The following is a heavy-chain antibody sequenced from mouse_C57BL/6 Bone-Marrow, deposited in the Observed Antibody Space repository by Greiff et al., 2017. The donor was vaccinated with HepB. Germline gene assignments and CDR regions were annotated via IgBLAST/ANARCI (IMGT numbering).Heavy chain of an antibody. D-gene: IGHD1-1*01. V-gene: IGHV6-3*01. J-gene: IGHJ3*01. CDR3: TRITTVVATPFAY. CDR1: GFTFSNYW. CDR2: IRLKSDNYAT. Sequence: EVKLVESGGGLVQPGGSMKLSCVASGFTFSNYWMNWVRQSPEKGLEWVAQIRLKSDNYATHYAESVKGRFTISRDDSKSSVYLQMNNLRAEDTGIYYCTRITTVVATPFAYWGQGTLVTVSA.